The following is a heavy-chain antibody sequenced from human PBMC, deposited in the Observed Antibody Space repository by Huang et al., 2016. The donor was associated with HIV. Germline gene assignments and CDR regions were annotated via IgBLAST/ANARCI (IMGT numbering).Heavy chain of an antibody. CDR3: ARGGGIQLWLLGYYYMDV. D-gene: IGHD5-18*01. V-gene: IGHV1-18*01. J-gene: IGHJ6*03. CDR2: ISVYNVNT. CDR1: GYTFSSFG. Sequence: QVQLVQSGAEVKKPGASVKVSCKASGYTFSSFGISWVRQAPGQGLEWVGWISVYNVNTKFAQKFQGRPTMTTDTSTSTAYMELRSLRSDDTAVYYCARGGGIQLWLLGYYYMDVWGNGTTVTVSS.